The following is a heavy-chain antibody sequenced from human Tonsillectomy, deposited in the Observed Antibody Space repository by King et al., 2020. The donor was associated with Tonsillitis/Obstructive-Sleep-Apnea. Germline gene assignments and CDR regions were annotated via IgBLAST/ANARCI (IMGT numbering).Heavy chain of an antibody. V-gene: IGHV3-30*04. CDR1: GFTFTTYA. CDR3: ARESSTRWIEVMDY. J-gene: IGHJ4*02. CDR2: ISYEGSNK. Sequence: VQLVESGGGVVQPGRSLRLSCAASGFTFTTYAMHWVRQAPGKGLEWVAVISYEGSNKYYADSVKGRFTISKDNSKNTLHLQMNSLRAEDTAVYYCARESSTRWIEVMDYWGQGTVVSVSS. D-gene: IGHD2-2*01.